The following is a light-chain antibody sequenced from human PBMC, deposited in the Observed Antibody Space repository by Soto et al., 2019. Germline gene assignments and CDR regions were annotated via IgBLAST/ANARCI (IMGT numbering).Light chain of an antibody. CDR3: CSYAGSSWI. V-gene: IGLV2-11*01. CDR2: DVD. Sequence: QSALTQPRSVSGSPGQSVTISCTGTNSDVGHYNYVSWYQQHPGKAPKLIIFDVDKRPSGVPDRFSGSKSGNTASLTISGLQAEDEADYNCCSYAGSSWIFGGGTKLTVL. CDR1: NSDVGHYNY. J-gene: IGLJ2*01.